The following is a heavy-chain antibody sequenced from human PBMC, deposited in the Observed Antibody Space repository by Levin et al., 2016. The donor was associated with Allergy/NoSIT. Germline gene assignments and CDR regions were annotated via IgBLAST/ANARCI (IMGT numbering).Heavy chain of an antibody. CDR2: IIPIFGTA. D-gene: IGHD6-19*01. J-gene: IGHJ6*02. Sequence: SVKVSCKASGFTFTSYDINWVRQATGQGLEWMGGIIPIFGTANYAQKFQGRVTITADKSTSTAYMELSSLRSEDTAVYYCARGGGAVAAVTLHGMDVWGQGTTVTVSS. CDR1: GFTFTSYD. CDR3: ARGGGAVAAVTLHGMDV. V-gene: IGHV1-69*06.